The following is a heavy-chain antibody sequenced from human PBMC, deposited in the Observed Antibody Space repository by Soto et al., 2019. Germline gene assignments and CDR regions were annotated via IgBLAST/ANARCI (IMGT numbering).Heavy chain of an antibody. CDR2: ISYDGSNK. V-gene: IGHV3-30*03. J-gene: IGHJ4*02. CDR1: GFTFSSYG. CDR3: AHTNGGYSSGWYYFDY. Sequence: QTGGSLRLSCAASGFTFSSYGMHWVRQAPGKGLEWVAVISYDGSNKYYADSVKGRFTISRDNSKNTLYLQMNSLRAEDTAVYYCAHTNGGYSSGWYYFDYWGQGTLVTVSS. D-gene: IGHD6-19*01.